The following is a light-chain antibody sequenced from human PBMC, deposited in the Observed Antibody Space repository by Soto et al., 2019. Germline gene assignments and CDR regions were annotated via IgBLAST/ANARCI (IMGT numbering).Light chain of an antibody. Sequence: EIVLTQSPGTLSLSPGERATLSCRASQRVSSSYLAWYQQKPGQAPRLLIYGASTRATGIPDRFSGSGSGTDFTLTISRLAPEDFAVYFCQRYGSSSPFTFGQGTKVEI. V-gene: IGKV3-20*01. CDR2: GAS. CDR1: QRVSSSY. CDR3: QRYGSSSPFT. J-gene: IGKJ2*01.